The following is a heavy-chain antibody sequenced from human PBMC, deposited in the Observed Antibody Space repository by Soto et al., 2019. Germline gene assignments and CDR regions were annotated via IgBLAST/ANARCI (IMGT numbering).Heavy chain of an antibody. D-gene: IGHD3-22*01. J-gene: IGHJ4*02. Sequence: QVQLVESGGGVVQPGRSLRLSCAASGFTFSSYGMHWVRQAPGKGLEWVAVISYDGSNKYYADSVQGRFTISRDNSKNALYLQMNSLRAEDTAVYYCAKDRYYDSSGYSTNLFYYFDYWCQGTLVTVSS. CDR3: AKDRYYDSSGYSTNLFYYFDY. CDR1: GFTFSSYG. CDR2: ISYDGSNK. V-gene: IGHV3-30*18.